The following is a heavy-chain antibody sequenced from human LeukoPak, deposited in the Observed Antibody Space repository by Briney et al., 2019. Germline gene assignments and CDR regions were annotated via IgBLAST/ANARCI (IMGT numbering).Heavy chain of an antibody. J-gene: IGHJ4*02. V-gene: IGHV3-21*01. Sequence: PGGSLRLSCAASGFTFSSYSMNWVRQAPGKGLEWVSSISSSSSYIYYADSVKGRFTISRDNAKNSLYLQMNSLRAEDTAVYYCARDLGYVSSTVPLDYWGRGTLVTVPS. CDR3: ARDLGYVSSTVPLDY. CDR2: ISSSSSYI. D-gene: IGHD2-2*01. CDR1: GFTFSSYS.